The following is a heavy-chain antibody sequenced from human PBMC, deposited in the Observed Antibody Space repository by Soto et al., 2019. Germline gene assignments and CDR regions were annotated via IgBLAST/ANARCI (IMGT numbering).Heavy chain of an antibody. D-gene: IGHD2-2*01. Sequence: ASVKVSCKASGYTFTSYGISWVRQAPGQGLEWMGWISAYNGNTNYAQKLQGRVTMTTDTSTSTAYMELRSLRSDDTAVYYCARDPDVVVPGTTNWFDPWGQGTLVTVSS. CDR1: GYTFTSYG. CDR3: ARDPDVVVPGTTNWFDP. CDR2: ISAYNGNT. V-gene: IGHV1-18*01. J-gene: IGHJ5*02.